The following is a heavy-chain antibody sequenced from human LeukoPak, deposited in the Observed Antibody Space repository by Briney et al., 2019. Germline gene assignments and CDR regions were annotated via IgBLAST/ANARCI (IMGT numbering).Heavy chain of an antibody. CDR1: GGSISSHY. CDR2: IYYSGST. J-gene: IGHJ4*02. D-gene: IGHD6-13*01. V-gene: IGHV4-59*11. CDR3: ARSGGSWPFDY. Sequence: SETLSLTCTVSGGSISSHYWSWIRQPPGKGLEWIGYIYYSGSTNYNPSLKSRVTISVDTSKNQFSLKLSSVTAADTAAYYCARSGGSWPFDYWGQGTLVTVSS.